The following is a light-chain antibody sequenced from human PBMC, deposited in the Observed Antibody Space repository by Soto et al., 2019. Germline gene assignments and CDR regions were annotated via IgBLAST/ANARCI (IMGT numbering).Light chain of an antibody. J-gene: IGKJ5*01. CDR3: QQRNVWPPIT. V-gene: IGKV3-11*01. CDR2: DAS. Sequence: EVVMTQSPATLSVSPGERATLSCRASQSINNDLAWYQHKPGQAPRLVIYDASLRANGVPARFGGSGSGTDFTLTINSLEPEDFAVYYCQQRNVWPPITFGQGTRLEIK. CDR1: QSINND.